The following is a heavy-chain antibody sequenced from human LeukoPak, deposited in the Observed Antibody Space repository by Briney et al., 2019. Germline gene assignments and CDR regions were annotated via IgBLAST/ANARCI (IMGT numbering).Heavy chain of an antibody. J-gene: IGHJ4*02. CDR1: GGTFSSYA. V-gene: IGHV1-69*13. Sequence: SVKVSCKASGGTFSSYAISWVRQAPGQGLEWMGGIIPIFGTANYAQKFQGRVTITADESTSTAYMELGSLRSEDTAVYYCARGVDTAIYYFDYWGQGTLVTVSS. D-gene: IGHD5-18*01. CDR3: ARGVDTAIYYFDY. CDR2: IIPIFGTA.